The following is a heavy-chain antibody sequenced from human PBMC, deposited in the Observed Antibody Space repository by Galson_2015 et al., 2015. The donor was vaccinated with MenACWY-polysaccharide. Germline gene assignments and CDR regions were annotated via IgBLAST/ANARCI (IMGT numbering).Heavy chain of an antibody. D-gene: IGHD2-2*01. Sequence: ETLSLTCAVYGASFSNYYWNWIRQAPGKGLEWIGEIDFRGSTRYKPSLKSRVTISVDTSKNQFSLHVRSVTAADTAVYFCARPGYCSSTICTGHMDVWGQGTTVTVSS. CDR3: ARPGYCSSTICTGHMDV. V-gene: IGHV4-34*01. CDR1: GASFSNYY. J-gene: IGHJ6*02. CDR2: IDFRGST.